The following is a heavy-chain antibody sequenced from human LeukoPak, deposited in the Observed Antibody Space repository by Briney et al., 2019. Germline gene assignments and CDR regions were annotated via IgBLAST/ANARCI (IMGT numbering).Heavy chain of an antibody. CDR1: RFTFSSYW. Sequence: GGSLRLSCAVSRFTFSSYWMSWVRQAPGKGLNWVANINQDGSEIHYVDSVKGRFTISRDNAKNSLYLQMNSLRAEDTAVYYCAREILTTVTHQWGQGTLVTVSS. CDR2: INQDGSEI. CDR3: AREILTTVTHQ. J-gene: IGHJ4*02. D-gene: IGHD4-17*01. V-gene: IGHV3-7*01.